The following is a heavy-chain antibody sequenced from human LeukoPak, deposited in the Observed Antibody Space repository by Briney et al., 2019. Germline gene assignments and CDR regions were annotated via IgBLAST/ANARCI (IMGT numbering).Heavy chain of an antibody. V-gene: IGHV3-23*01. CDR1: GFTFSTYA. CDR2: ISGSGGST. Sequence: PGGSLRLSCAASGFTFSTYAMSWVRQAPGKGLEWVSAISGSGGSTYYADSVKGRFTISRDNSKNTLYLQMNNLRAEDTAVYYCAKPLEKYTYGGNFDYWGQGLLVTVSS. J-gene: IGHJ4*02. CDR3: AKPLEKYTYGGNFDY. D-gene: IGHD4-23*01.